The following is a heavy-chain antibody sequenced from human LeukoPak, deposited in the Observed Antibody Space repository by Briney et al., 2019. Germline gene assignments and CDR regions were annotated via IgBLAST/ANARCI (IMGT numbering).Heavy chain of an antibody. CDR2: INPSGGST. J-gene: IGHJ6*03. D-gene: IGHD6-13*01. CDR3: ARSFGASHQYSSSWYYYYMDV. CDR1: GYTFTSYY. V-gene: IGHV1-46*01. Sequence: GASVKVSCKASGYTFTSYYMHWVRQAPGQRLEWMGIINPSGGSTSYAQKFQGRVTMTRDMSTSTVYMELSSLRSEDTAVYYCARSFGASHQYSSSWYYYYMDVWGKGTTVTVSS.